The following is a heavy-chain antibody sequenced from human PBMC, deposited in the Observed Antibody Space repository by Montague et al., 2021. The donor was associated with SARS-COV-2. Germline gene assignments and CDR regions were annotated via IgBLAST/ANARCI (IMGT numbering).Heavy chain of an antibody. CDR3: ARVTTVTYPYYYYYYGMDV. J-gene: IGHJ6*02. D-gene: IGHD4-11*01. Sequence: VKPTQTLTLTCTFSGFSLSTSGMCVSWLRQPPGKALEWLALIDWDDDKYYSTSLKTRLTISKDTSKNQVVLTMTNMDPVDTATYYCARVTTVTYPYYYYYYGMDVWGQGTTVTVSS. CDR1: GFSLSTSGMC. CDR2: IDWDDDK. V-gene: IGHV2-70*01.